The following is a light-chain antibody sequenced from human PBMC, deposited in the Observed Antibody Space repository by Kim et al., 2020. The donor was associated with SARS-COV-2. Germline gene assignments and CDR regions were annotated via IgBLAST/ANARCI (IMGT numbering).Light chain of an antibody. CDR3: SSYTSSSGLMV. Sequence: QSITTSCTGTSSDDDDYNYVSWYQQHPGEAPKLMSYEVTKRPSGVSYRFSGSKSGNTDSLTISGLQAEDEADYYCSSYTSSSGLMVFGGGTQLTVL. V-gene: IGLV2-14*01. J-gene: IGLJ3*02. CDR1: SSDDDDYNY. CDR2: EVT.